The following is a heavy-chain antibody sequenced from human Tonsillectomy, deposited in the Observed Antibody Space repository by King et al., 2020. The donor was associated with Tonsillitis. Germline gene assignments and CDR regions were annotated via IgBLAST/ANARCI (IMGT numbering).Heavy chain of an antibody. V-gene: IGHV4-39*01. Sequence: QLQESGPGLVKPSETLSLTCTVSGGSISSNSYYWGWIRQPPGKGLEWIGNIYYSGSTYYNPSLKSRVSISVDTSKKQFTLRLRSVTAADTAVYYCSRRSLSKSLGPTGSSFYYYGMDVWGQGTTVTAS. CDR2: IYYSGST. J-gene: IGHJ6*02. CDR1: GGSISSNSYY. CDR3: SRRSLSKSLGPTGSSFYYYGMDV. D-gene: IGHD2-15*01.